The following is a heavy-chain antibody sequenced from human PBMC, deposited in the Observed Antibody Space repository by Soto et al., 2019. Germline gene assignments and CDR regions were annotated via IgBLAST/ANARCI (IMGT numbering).Heavy chain of an antibody. Sequence: PGGSLRLSCAASGFTFSNYGMSWVRQAPGKGLEWVSVMSGGADDAYYADSVKGRFTISSDNSKNTLYLQMNSLRAEDTAVYYCAKTVTIYAVDPADYWGQGTLVTVSS. V-gene: IGHV3-23*01. CDR3: AKTVTIYAVDPADY. D-gene: IGHD3-3*01. J-gene: IGHJ4*02. CDR2: MSGGADDA. CDR1: GFTFSNYG.